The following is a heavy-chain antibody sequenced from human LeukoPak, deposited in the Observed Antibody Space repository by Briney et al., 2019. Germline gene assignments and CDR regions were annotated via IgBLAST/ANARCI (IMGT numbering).Heavy chain of an antibody. J-gene: IGHJ3*02. CDR1: GYTLTELS. CDR3: ATEYIVATPEYDAFDI. D-gene: IGHD5-12*01. V-gene: IGHV1-24*01. CDR2: FDPEDGET. Sequence: ASVKVSCKVSGYTLTELSMHWVRQAPGKGLEWMGGFDPEDGETIYAQKFQGRVTMTEDTSTDTAYMELSSLRSEDTAVYYCATEYIVATPEYDAFDIWGQGTMVTVSS.